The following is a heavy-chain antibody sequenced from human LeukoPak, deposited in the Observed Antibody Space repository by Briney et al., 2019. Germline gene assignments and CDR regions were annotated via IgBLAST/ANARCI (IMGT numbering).Heavy chain of an antibody. D-gene: IGHD5-18*01. V-gene: IGHV3-21*01. CDR2: ISSSYI. CDR3: AKDPLRGYSYGPFDY. J-gene: IGHJ4*02. CDR1: GFTFSSYS. Sequence: PGGSLRLSCAASGFTFSSYSMNWVRQARGKGMEWVSSISSSYIYYADSVKGRFTISRDNAKNSLYLQMNSLRAEDTAVYYCAKDPLRGYSYGPFDYWGQGTLVTVSS.